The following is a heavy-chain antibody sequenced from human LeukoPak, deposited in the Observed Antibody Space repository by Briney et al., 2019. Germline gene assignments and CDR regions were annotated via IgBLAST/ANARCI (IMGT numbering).Heavy chain of an antibody. CDR1: GGSIRSYY. Sequence: SETLSLTCTVSGGSIRSYYWSWIRQPPGKVLEWIGYIYYSGSTNYNPSLKSRVTISVDASKNQFSLRLSSVTAADTAVYYCASGSYSFYYMDVWGKGTTVTVSS. V-gene: IGHV4-59*01. CDR3: ASGSYSFYYMDV. D-gene: IGHD1-26*01. J-gene: IGHJ6*03. CDR2: IYYSGST.